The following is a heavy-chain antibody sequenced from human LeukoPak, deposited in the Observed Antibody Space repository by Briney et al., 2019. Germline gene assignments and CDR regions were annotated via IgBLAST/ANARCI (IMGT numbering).Heavy chain of an antibody. CDR3: ARGYYYDSSGYYTFDY. D-gene: IGHD3-22*01. CDR2: INHSGST. V-gene: IGHV4-34*01. CDR1: GGSFSGYY. J-gene: IGHJ4*02. Sequence: SETLSLICAVYGGSFSGYYWSWIRQPPGKGLEWIGEINHSGSTNYNPSLKSRVTISVDTSKNQFSLKLSSVTAADTAVYYCARGYYYDSSGYYTFDYWGQGTLVTVSS.